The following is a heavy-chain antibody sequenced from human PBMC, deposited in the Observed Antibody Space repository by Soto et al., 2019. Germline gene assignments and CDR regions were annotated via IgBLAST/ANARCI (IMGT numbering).Heavy chain of an antibody. J-gene: IGHJ4*02. CDR3: AWGKGWLRFTSPSHWGPSH. CDR2: INHDESEK. Sequence: GGSLKLSCAAPGLNFNDAYMTWVRLAPGEGLEGVASINHDESEKNFVDSVRGRFTISRDTTQRSVFLQMNSLRADDTAVYYCAWGKGWLRFTSPSHWGPSHWGQGTLVTVSS. V-gene: IGHV3-7*03. CDR1: GLNFNDAY. D-gene: IGHD5-12*01.